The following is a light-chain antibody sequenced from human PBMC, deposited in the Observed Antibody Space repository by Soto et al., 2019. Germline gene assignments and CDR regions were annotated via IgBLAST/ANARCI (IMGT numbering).Light chain of an antibody. CDR2: QAS. Sequence: DVQMTQSPSTLSASVGDRVIITCRASQGISNRLAWYQQKPGKAPKLLIYQASSLKSGVPSRFGGSGSGTEFTLTITSLQPDDFATYYCQQYNSHWTFGQGTKVDIK. J-gene: IGKJ1*01. CDR3: QQYNSHWT. CDR1: QGISNR. V-gene: IGKV1-5*03.